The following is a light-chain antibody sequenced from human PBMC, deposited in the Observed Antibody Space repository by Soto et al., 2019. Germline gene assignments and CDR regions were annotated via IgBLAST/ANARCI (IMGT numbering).Light chain of an antibody. J-gene: IGKJ4*01. CDR1: QSVLYSSNNKNY. V-gene: IGKV4-1*01. CDR2: WAS. CDR3: QQYYSSLVT. Sequence: DIVMTQSPDSLAVSLGDRATINCKSSQSVLYSSNNKNYLAWYQQKPGQPPKLLIYWASTRESVVPDRFSGSGSGTDFTLTISSLQAADVAVYYCQQYYSSLVTFGGGAKVEIK.